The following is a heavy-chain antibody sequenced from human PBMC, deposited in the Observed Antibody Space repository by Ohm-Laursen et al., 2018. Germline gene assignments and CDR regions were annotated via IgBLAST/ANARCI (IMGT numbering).Heavy chain of an antibody. J-gene: IGHJ6*02. Sequence: GSLRLSCSASGFTFSNYAMSWVRQAPGKGLEWVSTIIGSGSSTYYADSVKGRFTISRDNSKNTLYLQMNSPRAEDTALYYCGKGYCTSTSCFSSRTGMDVWGQGATVTVSS. CDR1: GFTFSNYA. D-gene: IGHD2-2*01. CDR2: IIGSGSST. V-gene: IGHV3-23*01. CDR3: GKGYCTSTSCFSSRTGMDV.